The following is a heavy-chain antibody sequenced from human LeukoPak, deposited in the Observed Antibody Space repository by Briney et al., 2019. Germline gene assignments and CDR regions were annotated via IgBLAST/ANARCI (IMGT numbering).Heavy chain of an antibody. CDR2: ISSSSSYI. J-gene: IGHJ4*02. Sequence: GGSLRLSCAASGFTLSSYSMNWVRQAPGKGLEWVSSISSSSSYIYYADSVEGRFTISRDNAKNSLYLQMNSLRAEDTAVNYCARGDSYAQHFDYWGQGTLVTVSS. V-gene: IGHV3-21*01. D-gene: IGHD5-18*01. CDR1: GFTLSSYS. CDR3: ARGDSYAQHFDY.